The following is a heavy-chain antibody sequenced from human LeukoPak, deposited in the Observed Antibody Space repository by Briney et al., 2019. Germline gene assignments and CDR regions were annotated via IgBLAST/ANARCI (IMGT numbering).Heavy chain of an antibody. Sequence: PSETLSLTCSVSGGSINSDYWSWIRQCPGKGLEWIGYMFYTGSTNYNPSLKSRVTMSLATSKTQFSLKLSSVTPADTAVYYCARVSVVYGMDVWGQGTAVTVSS. V-gene: IGHV4-59*01. J-gene: IGHJ6*02. CDR1: GGSINSDY. CDR2: MFYTGST. CDR3: ARVSVVYGMDV.